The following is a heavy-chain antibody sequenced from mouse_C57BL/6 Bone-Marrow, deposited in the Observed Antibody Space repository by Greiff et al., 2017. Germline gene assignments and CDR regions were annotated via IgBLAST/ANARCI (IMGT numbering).Heavy chain of an antibody. V-gene: IGHV1-55*01. CDR3: ARSGPLGRSFDY. CDR2: IYPTSGRT. D-gene: IGHD4-1*01. CDR1: GYTFTSYW. Sequence: QVQLQQPGAELVKPGASVKMSCKASGYTFTSYWITWVKQRPGQGLEWIGDIYPTSGRTNYNEKFKSKAILTVATSAYTAYMQLSSLTSEDAAVFYGARSGPLGRSFDYWGQGTTLTVSS. J-gene: IGHJ2*01.